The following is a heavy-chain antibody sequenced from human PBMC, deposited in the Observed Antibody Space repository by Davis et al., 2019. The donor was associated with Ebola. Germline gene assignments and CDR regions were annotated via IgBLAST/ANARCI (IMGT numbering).Heavy chain of an antibody. CDR3: ARQIGTMGYFDY. V-gene: IGHV3-74*01. CDR1: GFTFSSYA. D-gene: IGHD3-10*01. Sequence: GESLKISCAASGFTFSSYAMHWVRQAPGKGLVWVSRINSDGSSTSYAESVKGRFTISRDNAKNTLYLQMNSLRPEDTAVYYCARQIGTMGYFDYWGQGTLVTVSS. J-gene: IGHJ4*02. CDR2: INSDGSST.